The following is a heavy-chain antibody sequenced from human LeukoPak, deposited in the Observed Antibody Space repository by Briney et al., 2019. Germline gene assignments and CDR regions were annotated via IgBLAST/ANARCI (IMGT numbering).Heavy chain of an antibody. V-gene: IGHV1-69*05. D-gene: IGHD3-22*01. CDR2: IIPIFGTA. CDR3: ASPGYSYYYDSSEFDAFDI. CDR1: GGTFSSYA. Sequence: ASVKVSCKASGGTFSSYAISWVRQAPGQGLEWMGRIIPIFGTANYAQNFQGRVTITTDESTSTAYMELSSLRSEDTAVYYCASPGYSYYYDSSEFDAFDIWGQGTMVTVSS. J-gene: IGHJ3*02.